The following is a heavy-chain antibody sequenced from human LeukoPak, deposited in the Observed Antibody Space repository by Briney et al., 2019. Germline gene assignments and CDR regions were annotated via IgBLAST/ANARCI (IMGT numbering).Heavy chain of an antibody. CDR1: GFTFDDYS. CDR3: AKDIGDY. J-gene: IGHJ4*02. V-gene: IGHV3-9*01. CDR2: ISWNSGSI. Sequence: GGSLRLSCAASGFTFDDYSMHWVRQAPGKGLEWVSGISWNSGSIGYADSVKGRFTISRDNAKNSLYLQMNSLRAEDTALYYCAKDIGDYWGQGTLVTVSS.